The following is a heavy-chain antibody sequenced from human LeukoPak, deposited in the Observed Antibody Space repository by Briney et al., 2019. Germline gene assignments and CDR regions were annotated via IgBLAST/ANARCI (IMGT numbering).Heavy chain of an antibody. CDR2: IYYSGST. Sequence: PSETLSLTCTVSGGSISSHCWSWIRQPPGKGLEWIGYIYYSGSTNYNPSLKSRVTISVDTSKNQFSLKLSSVTAADTAVYYCARGTTIFDLPDYWGQGTLVTVSS. CDR3: ARGTTIFDLPDY. D-gene: IGHD3-3*01. CDR1: GGSISSHC. V-gene: IGHV4-59*11. J-gene: IGHJ4*02.